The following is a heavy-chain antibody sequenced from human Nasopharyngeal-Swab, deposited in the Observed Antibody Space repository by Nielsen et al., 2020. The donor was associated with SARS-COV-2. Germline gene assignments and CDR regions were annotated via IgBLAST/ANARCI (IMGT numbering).Heavy chain of an antibody. CDR3: ARGGEYSYGFHTRRSYYMDV. D-gene: IGHD5-18*01. CDR2: INPSGGST. V-gene: IGHV1-46*01. CDR1: GYTFTSYY. Sequence: SVKVSCKASGYTFTSYYMHWVRQAPAQGLEWMGIINPSGGSTSYAQKFQGRVTMTRDTSTSTVYMELSSLRYEDTAVYYCARGGEYSYGFHTRRSYYMDVWGKGTTVTVSS. J-gene: IGHJ6*03.